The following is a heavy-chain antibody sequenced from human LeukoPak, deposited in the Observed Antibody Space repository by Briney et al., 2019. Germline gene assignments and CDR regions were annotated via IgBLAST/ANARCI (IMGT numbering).Heavy chain of an antibody. V-gene: IGHV3-48*02. CDR3: ARGDYDYVWGSYRQGAFAI. Sequence: GGSLRLSCAASGFTFSSYSMKWVRQAPGKGLEWVSYISSSSSTIYYADSVEGRFTISRDNAKNSLYLQMNSLRDEDTAVYYCARGDYDYVWGSYRQGAFAIWGQGTMVTVSS. D-gene: IGHD3-16*02. CDR1: GFTFSSYS. J-gene: IGHJ3*02. CDR2: ISSSSSTI.